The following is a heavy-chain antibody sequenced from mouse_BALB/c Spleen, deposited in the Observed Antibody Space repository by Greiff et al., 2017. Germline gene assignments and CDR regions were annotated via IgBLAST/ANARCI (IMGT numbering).Heavy chain of an antibody. CDR1: GFTFSSFG. J-gene: IGHJ1*01. D-gene: IGHD2-4*01. V-gene: IGHV5-17*02. CDR3: ARSGDYDEDWYFDV. Sequence: EVQVVESGGGLVQPGGSRKLSCAASGFTFSSFGMHWVRQAPEKGLEWVAYISSGSSTIYYADTVKGRFTISRDNPKNTLFLQMTSLRSEDTAMYYCARSGDYDEDWYFDVWGAGTTVTVSS. CDR2: ISSGSSTI.